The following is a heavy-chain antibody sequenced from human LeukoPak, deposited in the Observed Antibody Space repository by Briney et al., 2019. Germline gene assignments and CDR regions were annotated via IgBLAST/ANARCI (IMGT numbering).Heavy chain of an antibody. D-gene: IGHD1-7*01. CDR2: INSDGSST. Sequence: GGSLRLSCAASGFTFSSYWMHWGRQAPGKGLGWVSRINSDGSSTSYADSVKGRFTISRDNAKNTLYLQMNSLRAEDTAVYYCARDRGNWNWAFDIWGQGTMVTVSS. CDR3: ARDRGNWNWAFDI. CDR1: GFTFSSYW. V-gene: IGHV3-74*01. J-gene: IGHJ3*02.